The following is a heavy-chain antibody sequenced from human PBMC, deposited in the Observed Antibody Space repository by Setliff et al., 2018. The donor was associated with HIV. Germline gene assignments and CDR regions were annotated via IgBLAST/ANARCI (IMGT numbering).Heavy chain of an antibody. CDR3: ARMRGGHNIREGAFDI. J-gene: IGHJ3*02. CDR1: GYIFTTYY. CDR2: MSTDNGNT. D-gene: IGHD1-20*01. V-gene: IGHV1-18*04. Sequence: GASVKVSCKASGYIFTTYYMHWVRQAPGQGLEWMGWMSTDNGNTNYAQKVQGRVTMTTDTGTRTAYMELRGLRSDDTAMYYCARMRGGHNIREGAFDIWGQGTMVTVSS.